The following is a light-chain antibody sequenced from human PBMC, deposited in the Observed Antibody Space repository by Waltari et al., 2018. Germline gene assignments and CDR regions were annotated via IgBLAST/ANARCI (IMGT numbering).Light chain of an antibody. Sequence: EIVMTQSPATLSVSPGDRATLSCRASQSVRSNLGWYQQKPGQAPRLLIYGAFTRATAIPARFSGSGSGTEFTLTISSLQSEDFAVYYCQQYDNWSALTFGGGTKVEIK. V-gene: IGKV3-15*01. J-gene: IGKJ4*01. CDR2: GAF. CDR1: QSVRSN. CDR3: QQYDNWSALT.